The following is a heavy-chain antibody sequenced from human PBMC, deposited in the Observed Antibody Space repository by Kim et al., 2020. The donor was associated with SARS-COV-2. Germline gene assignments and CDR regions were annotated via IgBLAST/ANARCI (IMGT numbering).Heavy chain of an antibody. J-gene: IGHJ6*02. V-gene: IGHV3-43*01. CDR3: AKDGEVRGVMYYYYGMDV. Sequence: GRFTISRDNSKNSLYLQMNSLRTEDTALYYCAKDGEVRGVMYYYYGMDVWGQGTTVTVSS. D-gene: IGHD3-10*01.